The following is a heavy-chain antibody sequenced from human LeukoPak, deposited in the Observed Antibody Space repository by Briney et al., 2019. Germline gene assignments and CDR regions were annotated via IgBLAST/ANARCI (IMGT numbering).Heavy chain of an antibody. CDR3: ARDGRDQYCGSTSCYSYYFDY. CDR1: GFTFSSYS. D-gene: IGHD2-2*01. CDR2: ISSSSDNI. J-gene: IGHJ4*02. Sequence: AGGSLRLSCAASGFTFSSYSMNWVRQAPGKGLEWVSYISSSSDNIYYADSVKGRFTISRDNAKNSLYLQMNSLRAEDTAVYYCARDGRDQYCGSTSCYSYYFDYWGQGTLVTVPS. V-gene: IGHV3-21*01.